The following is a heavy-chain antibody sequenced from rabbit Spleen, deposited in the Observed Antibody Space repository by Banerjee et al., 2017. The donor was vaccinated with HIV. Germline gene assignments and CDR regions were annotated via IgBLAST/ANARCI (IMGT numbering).Heavy chain of an antibody. J-gene: IGHJ6*01. Sequence: QEQLVESGGDLVQPEGSLTLTCTASGFSFSSSYYMCWVRQAPGKGLEWIACIESGSSGFTYFATWAKGRFTCSKTSSTTVTLQMTRLTAADTATYFCARDTSSSFSSYGMDLWGQGTLVTVS. CDR1: GFSFSSSYY. D-gene: IGHD1-1*01. CDR2: IESGSSGFT. V-gene: IGHV1S45*01. CDR3: ARDTSSSFSSYGMDL.